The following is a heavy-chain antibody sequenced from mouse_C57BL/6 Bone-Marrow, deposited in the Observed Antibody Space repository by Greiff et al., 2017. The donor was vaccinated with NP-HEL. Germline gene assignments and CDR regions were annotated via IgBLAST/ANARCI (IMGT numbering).Heavy chain of an antibody. CDR2: IDPSDSYT. CDR3: ARAPHYYGSSYRAWFAY. D-gene: IGHD1-1*01. CDR1: GYTFTSYW. V-gene: IGHV1-69*01. J-gene: IGHJ3*01. Sequence: QVQLQQPGAELVMPGASVKLSCKASGYTFTSYWMHWVKQRPGQGLEWIGEIDPSDSYTNYNQKFKGKSTLTVDKSSSTAYMQLSSLTSEDSAVYYCARAPHYYGSSYRAWFAYWGQGTLVTVSA.